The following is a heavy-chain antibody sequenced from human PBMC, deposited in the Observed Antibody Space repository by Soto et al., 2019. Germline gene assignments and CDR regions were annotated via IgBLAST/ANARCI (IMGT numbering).Heavy chain of an antibody. J-gene: IGHJ5*02. D-gene: IGHD1-26*01. CDR1: GGSISSGGYY. CDR3: ARVRGVGNWFDP. CDR2: IYFSGTT. V-gene: IGHV4-31*03. Sequence: LSLTCTVSGGSISSGGYYWSWIRQYPGKGLDWIGYIYFSGTTYYNPSLKSRVTISLDTSKNQFSLKLSSVTAADTAVYYCARVRGVGNWFDPWGQGTLVTVSS.